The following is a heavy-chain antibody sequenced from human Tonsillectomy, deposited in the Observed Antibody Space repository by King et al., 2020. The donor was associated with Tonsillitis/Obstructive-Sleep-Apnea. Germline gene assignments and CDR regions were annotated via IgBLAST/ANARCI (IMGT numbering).Heavy chain of an antibody. Sequence: VQLVESGGGLVQPGGSLRLSCAASGFTFSSYWMSWVRQAPGKGLEWMANIKQDGSEKYYVDSVKGRFTISRDNAKNSLYLQMNSLRAEDTAVYYCARVGYCTSTSCYSSTFDIWGQGTMVTVSS. CDR1: GFTFSSYW. CDR3: ARVGYCTSTSCYSSTFDI. J-gene: IGHJ3*02. CDR2: IKQDGSEK. D-gene: IGHD2-2*03. V-gene: IGHV3-7*01.